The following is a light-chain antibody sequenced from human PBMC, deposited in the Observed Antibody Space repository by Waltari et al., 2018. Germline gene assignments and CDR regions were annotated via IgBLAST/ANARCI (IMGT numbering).Light chain of an antibody. V-gene: IGKV1-5*03. CDR1: QSIGYW. J-gene: IGKJ2*01. CDR2: KAS. Sequence: DIQMTQSPSTLSASVGDRVTITCPASQSIGYWLAWSQQKPGKAPKLLIQKASSLQGGIPSRFGGSGSGTEFTLTISSLQPDDSATYHCQQYSSESYTFGQGTKLEIK. CDR3: QQYSSESYT.